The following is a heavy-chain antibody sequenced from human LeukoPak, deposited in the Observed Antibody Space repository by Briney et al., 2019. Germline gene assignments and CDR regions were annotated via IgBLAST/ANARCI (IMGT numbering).Heavy chain of an antibody. CDR2: IHYSGST. CDR3: ARVGPWGYDILTGYRLYYYYYYMDV. D-gene: IGHD3-9*01. Sequence: SETLSLTCIVSGGSISSSSYYWGWIRQPPGKGLEWIGSIHYSGSTYYNPSLKSRVTISVDTPKNQFSLKLSSVTAADTAVYYCARVGPWGYDILTGYRLYYYYYYMDVWGKGTTVTVSS. J-gene: IGHJ6*03. V-gene: IGHV4-39*01. CDR1: GGSISSSSYY.